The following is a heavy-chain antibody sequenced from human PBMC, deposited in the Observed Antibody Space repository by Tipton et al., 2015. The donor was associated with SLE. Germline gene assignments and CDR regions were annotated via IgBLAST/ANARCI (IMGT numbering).Heavy chain of an antibody. CDR3: AKPLYDYWSPSPLGS. CDR2: IYYSGRT. Sequence: TLSLTCTVSGGSISRSTYYWGWIRQPPGKGLEWIGSIYYSGRTYYNPSLKSRVTISVDTSKNQFSVNLYSVTAADTAIYYCAKPLYDYWSPSPLGSWGQGILVSVSS. CDR1: GGSISRSTYY. D-gene: IGHD3-3*01. J-gene: IGHJ5*02. V-gene: IGHV4-39*07.